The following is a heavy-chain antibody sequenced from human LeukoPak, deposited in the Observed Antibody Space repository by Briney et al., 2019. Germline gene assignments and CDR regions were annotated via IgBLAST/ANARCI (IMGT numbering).Heavy chain of an antibody. Sequence: GGSLRLSCAGSGFAFDDYAMHWVRQTPGKGLEWVSGISWNSGNIAYADFVGGRFTISRDNAKNSLSLQMNSLSDEDTAVYYCAKDAYGGATFFYYMDVWGKGTTVTVSS. CDR2: ISWNSGNI. J-gene: IGHJ6*03. D-gene: IGHD2/OR15-2a*01. CDR1: GFAFDDYA. V-gene: IGHV3-9*01. CDR3: AKDAYGGATFFYYMDV.